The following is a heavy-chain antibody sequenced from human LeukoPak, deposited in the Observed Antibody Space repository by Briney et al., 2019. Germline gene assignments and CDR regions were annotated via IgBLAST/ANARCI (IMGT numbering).Heavy chain of an antibody. CDR3: ARIVVVPAAQSYNWFDP. CDR1: GYTFTGYY. V-gene: IGHV1-2*02. J-gene: IGHJ5*02. D-gene: IGHD2-2*01. Sequence: ASVKVSCKASGYTFTGYYMHWVRQAPGQGLEWMGWMNPNSGGTNYAQKFQGRVIMTRDTSISTAYMELSRLRSDDTAVYYCARIVVVPAAQSYNWFDPWGRGTLVTVSS. CDR2: MNPNSGGT.